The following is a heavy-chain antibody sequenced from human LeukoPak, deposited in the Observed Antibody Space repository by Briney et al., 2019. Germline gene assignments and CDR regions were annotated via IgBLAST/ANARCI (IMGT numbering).Heavy chain of an antibody. CDR3: ASGGNIVVVLSTKVPQYFRH. CDR2: LSGSGAST. V-gene: IGHV3-23*01. D-gene: IGHD2/OR15-2a*01. J-gene: IGHJ1*01. CDR1: GFTFSSYW. Sequence: PGGSLRLSCAASGFTFSSYWMTWVRQAPGKGLEWVATLSGSGASTFYADSVKGRFTISRDTSKNTLYLQMNSLRVEDTAVYYCASGGNIVVVLSTKVPQYFRHWGQGTLVTVSS.